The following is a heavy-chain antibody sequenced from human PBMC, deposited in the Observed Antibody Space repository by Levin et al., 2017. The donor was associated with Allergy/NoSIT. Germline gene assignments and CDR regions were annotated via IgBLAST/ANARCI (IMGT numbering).Heavy chain of an antibody. CDR2: IYYSGST. J-gene: IGHJ4*02. CDR3: AREDNWNAFDY. CDR1: GGSISSYY. Sequence: SQTLSLTCTVSGGSISSYYWSWIRQPPGKGLEWIGYIYYSGSTNYNPSLKSRVTISVDTSKNQFSLKLSSVTAADTAVYYCAREDNWNAFDYWGQGTLVTVSS. V-gene: IGHV4-59*01. D-gene: IGHD1-20*01.